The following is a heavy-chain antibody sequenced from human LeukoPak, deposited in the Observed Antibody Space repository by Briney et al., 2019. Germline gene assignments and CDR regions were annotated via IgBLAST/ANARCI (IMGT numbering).Heavy chain of an antibody. J-gene: IGHJ4*02. D-gene: IGHD6-13*01. CDR1: GGSISSYY. Sequence: SETLSLTCTVSGGSISSYYWSWIRQPPGKGLEWIGYIYYSGSTNYNPPLKSRVTISVDTSKNQFSLKLSSVTAADTAVYYCARSIAAAGFDYWGKGTPVTVSS. CDR3: ARSIAAAGFDY. V-gene: IGHV4-59*08. CDR2: IYYSGST.